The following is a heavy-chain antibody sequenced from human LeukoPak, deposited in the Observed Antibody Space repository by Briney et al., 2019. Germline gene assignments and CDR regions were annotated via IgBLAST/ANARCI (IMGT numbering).Heavy chain of an antibody. CDR3: ARLRPGWYWADPDYFDY. V-gene: IGHV4-34*01. D-gene: IGHD6-19*01. CDR1: GGSFSGYY. Sequence: PSETLSLTCAVYGGSFSGYYWSWIRQPPGKGLEWIGEINHSGSTNYNPSLKSRVTISVDTSKNQFSLKLSSVTAADTAVYYCARLRPGWYWADPDYFDYWGQGTLVTVSS. CDR2: INHSGST. J-gene: IGHJ4*02.